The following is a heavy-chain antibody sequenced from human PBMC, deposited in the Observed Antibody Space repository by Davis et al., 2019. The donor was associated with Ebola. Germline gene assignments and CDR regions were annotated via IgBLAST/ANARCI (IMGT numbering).Heavy chain of an antibody. J-gene: IGHJ6*02. CDR2: SNHRGST. CDR1: GGSFSGYY. CDR3: ARGGALWFGELLRTYGMDV. D-gene: IGHD3-10*01. Sequence: GSLRLSCPVYGGSFSGYYWSWIRQPPGKGLEWIGASNHRGSTNYNPSLKSRVTISVDTSKKQFSLKLSSVTAADTAVYYCARGGALWFGELLRTYGMDVWGQGTTVTVSS. V-gene: IGHV4-34*01.